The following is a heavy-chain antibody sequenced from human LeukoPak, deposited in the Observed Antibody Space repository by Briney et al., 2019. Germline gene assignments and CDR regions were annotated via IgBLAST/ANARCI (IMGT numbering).Heavy chain of an antibody. J-gene: IGHJ4*02. Sequence: GGSLRLSCAASGFTFSSYAMSWVRQAPGKGLEWVSAISDSGGSTYYADSVKGRFTISRDNAKNSLYLQMNSLRAEDTAVYYCAKDARVGAYTPISDYWGQGTLVTVSS. V-gene: IGHV3-23*01. CDR3: AKDARVGAYTPISDY. CDR2: ISDSGGST. CDR1: GFTFSSYA. D-gene: IGHD1-26*01.